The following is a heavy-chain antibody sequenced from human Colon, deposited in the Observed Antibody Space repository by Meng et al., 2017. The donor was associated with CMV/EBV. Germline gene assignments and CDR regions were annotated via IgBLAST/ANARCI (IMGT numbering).Heavy chain of an antibody. CDR1: GFAFGSHG. V-gene: IGHV3-NL1*01. CDR3: ASPLVFDWLLSNGDY. D-gene: IGHD3-9*01. J-gene: IGHJ4*02. Sequence: GGSLRLSCAASGFAFGSHGMHWVRQAPGKGLEWVSVIYSGGSTYYADSVKGRFTISRDNSKNTLYLQMNSLRAEDTAVYYCASPLVFDWLLSNGDYWGQGTLVTVSS. CDR2: IYSGGST.